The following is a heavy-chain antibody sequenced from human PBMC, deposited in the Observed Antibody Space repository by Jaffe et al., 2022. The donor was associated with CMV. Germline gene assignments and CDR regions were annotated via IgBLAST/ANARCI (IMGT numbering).Heavy chain of an antibody. V-gene: IGHV3-21*01. CDR3: ARALKEVAYSSSWYRYGYYFDY. CDR1: GFTFSNSG. CDR2: ISSDSSYI. D-gene: IGHD6-13*01. J-gene: IGHJ4*02. Sequence: EVQLVESGGGLVKPGGSLRLSCAASGFTFSNSGLNWVRQAPGKGPEWVSSISSDSSYIFYADSVRGRFTISRDNAKNSLYLQLNSLRAEDSAVYYCARALKEVAYSSSWYRYGYYFDYWGQGALVTVSS.